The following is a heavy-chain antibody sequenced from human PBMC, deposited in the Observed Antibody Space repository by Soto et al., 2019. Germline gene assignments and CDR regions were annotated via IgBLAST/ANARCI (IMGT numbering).Heavy chain of an antibody. CDR3: ARSQGSSTSLEIYYYYYYGMDV. CDR1: GGTFSNYA. J-gene: IGHJ6*02. Sequence: QVQLVQSGAEVKKPGSSVKVSCKASGGTFSNYAISWVRQAPGQVLEWMGGIIPISGTANYAQKFQGRVTITAGESTSTAYMELSSLRSQDTAVYYCARSQGSSTSLEIYYYYYYGMDVWGQGTTVTVSS. CDR2: IIPISGTA. D-gene: IGHD2-2*01. V-gene: IGHV1-69*01.